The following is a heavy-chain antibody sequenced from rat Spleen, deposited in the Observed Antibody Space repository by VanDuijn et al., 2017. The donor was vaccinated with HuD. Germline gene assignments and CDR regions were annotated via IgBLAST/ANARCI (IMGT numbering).Heavy chain of an antibody. J-gene: IGHJ3*01. CDR2: ISPRGGSN. Sequence: EVQLVESGGGLVQPGRSLKLSCAASGFTFSNYDMAWVRQAPTKGLEWVASISPRGGSNYYRDSVKGRFPISRDNAKSTLYLQMDSLRSEDTATYYCTTDQGRIFAYWGQGTLVTVSS. CDR1: GFTFSNYD. V-gene: IGHV5-27*01. D-gene: IGHD1-12*02. CDR3: TTDQGRIFAY.